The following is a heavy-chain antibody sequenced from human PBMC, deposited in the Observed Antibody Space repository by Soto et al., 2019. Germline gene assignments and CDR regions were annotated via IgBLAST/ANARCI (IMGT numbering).Heavy chain of an antibody. CDR2: IKSMPDGGTA. J-gene: IGHJ5*02. CDR1: GVTCSKTW. Sequence: GLSLRFPCTVCGVTCSKTWMNWVSQAQGKGLEWVGRIKSMPDGGTADYAAPLKGRFTISRDDSKNTLFLQMNSLKTEDTAVYYWTAHTGCGSWGQATLVT. V-gene: IGHV3-15*07. CDR3: TAHTGCGS. D-gene: IGHD6-25*01.